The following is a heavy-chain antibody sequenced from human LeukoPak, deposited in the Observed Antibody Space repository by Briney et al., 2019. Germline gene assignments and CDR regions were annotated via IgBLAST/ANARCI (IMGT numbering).Heavy chain of an antibody. CDR1: GGSISSYY. CDR3: ASFPGDSSGYYYDFDY. J-gene: IGHJ4*02. V-gene: IGHV4-59*04. CDR2: IYHSGST. D-gene: IGHD3-22*01. Sequence: SETLSLTCTVSGGSISSYYWSWIRQPAGKGLEWIGSIYHSGSTYYNPSLKSRVTISVDTSKNQFSLKLSSVTAADTAVYYCASFPGDSSGYYYDFDYWGQGTLVTVSS.